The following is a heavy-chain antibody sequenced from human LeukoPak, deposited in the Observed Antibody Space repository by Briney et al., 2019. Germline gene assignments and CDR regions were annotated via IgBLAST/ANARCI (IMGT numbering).Heavy chain of an antibody. J-gene: IGHJ4*02. D-gene: IGHD4-17*01. CDR3: ARAVYGDYRSSGYYFDY. Sequence: SETLSLTCTVSGDSISSTNWWSGVRPPPGKGREWIGEIYHSGNTNYNPSRKSRVNISVDKAKNQFSLTLSSVTAADTAVYYCARAVYGDYRSSGYYFDYWGQGTLVTVSS. CDR1: GDSISSTNW. V-gene: IGHV4-4*02. CDR2: IYHSGNT.